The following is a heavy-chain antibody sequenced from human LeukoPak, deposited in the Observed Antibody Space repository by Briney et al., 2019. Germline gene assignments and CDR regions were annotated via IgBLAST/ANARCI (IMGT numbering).Heavy chain of an antibody. CDR2: ISRESHYI. V-gene: IGHV3-21*01. J-gene: IGHJ3*02. CDR1: GFNFRYFW. Sequence: GGSLRLSCLGSGFNFRYFWMSWVRQAPGKELEWISSISRESHYIYYADSVKGRFTISRDNAKKSLYLQMNSLRAEDTAVYYCAREKGYSSWYVLGAFDIWGQGTMVTVSS. D-gene: IGHD6-13*01. CDR3: AREKGYSSWYVLGAFDI.